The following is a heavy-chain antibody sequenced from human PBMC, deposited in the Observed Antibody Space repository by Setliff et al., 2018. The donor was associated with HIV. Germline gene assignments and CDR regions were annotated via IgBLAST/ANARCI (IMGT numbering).Heavy chain of an antibody. Sequence: ASETLSLTCTVSGGSISSRGYYWGWIRQPPGKELEWIGSIYYSGSTYYNPSLKSRVAISVDTSKNQFSLKLTSVTAADTAVYYCARVRSHTDYYYYYMDVWGKGTTVTVSS. J-gene: IGHJ6*03. CDR1: GGSISSRGYY. CDR2: IYYSGST. V-gene: IGHV4-39*01. CDR3: ARVRSHTDYYYYYMDV.